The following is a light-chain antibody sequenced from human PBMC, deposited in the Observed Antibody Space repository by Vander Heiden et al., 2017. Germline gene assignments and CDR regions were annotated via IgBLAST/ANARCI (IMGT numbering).Light chain of an antibody. V-gene: IGKV3-20*01. CDR3: QQDHHSRT. CDR1: QSVTSSS. Sequence: EIVLTQSPGTLSLSTGERANLSCRASQSVTSSSLAWYQQKPGQAPRLLIYGASYRANGIPNRFSGSGSGTDFTLTSSRREPEDFAVYYWQQDHHSRTFGQGTKVEVK. CDR2: GAS. J-gene: IGKJ1*01.